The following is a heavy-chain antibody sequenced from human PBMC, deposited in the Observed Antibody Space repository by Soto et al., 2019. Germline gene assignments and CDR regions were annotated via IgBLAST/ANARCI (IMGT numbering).Heavy chain of an antibody. CDR2: IDPSDSYT. D-gene: IGHD6-19*01. J-gene: IGHJ6*02. V-gene: IGHV5-10-1*01. Sequence: GVSLKISCKGSGYSFTSYWISWVRQMPGKGLEWMGRIDPSDSYTNYSPSFQGHVTISADKSISTAYLQWSSLKASDTAMYYCARRTSSSGWYPHGMDVWGQGTTVTVSS. CDR1: GYSFTSYW. CDR3: ARRTSSSGWYPHGMDV.